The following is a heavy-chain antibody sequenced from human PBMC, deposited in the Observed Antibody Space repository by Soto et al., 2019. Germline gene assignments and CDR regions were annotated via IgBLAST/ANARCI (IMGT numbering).Heavy chain of an antibody. Sequence: EVQLVESGGGLVQPGGSLRLSCAASGFTFSSYWMSWVRQAPGKGLEWVANIKQDGSEKYYVDSVKGRFTISRDNAKNSLYLQMNSLRAEDTAVYYCAREGSGIQLWFGTYYFDYWGQGTLVTVSS. CDR3: AREGSGIQLWFGTYYFDY. J-gene: IGHJ4*02. CDR2: IKQDGSEK. CDR1: GFTFSSYW. D-gene: IGHD5-18*01. V-gene: IGHV3-7*05.